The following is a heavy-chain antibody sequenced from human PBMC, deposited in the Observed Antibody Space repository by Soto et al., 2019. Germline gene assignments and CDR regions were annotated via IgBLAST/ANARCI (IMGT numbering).Heavy chain of an antibody. CDR1: GSSLSTSGVG. Sequence: SGPTLVNPTQTLTLTCTFSGSSLSTSGVGVGWIRQPPGKALEWLALIYWNDDKRYSPSLKSRLTITKDTSKNQVVLTMTNMDHVDKATYYCAHNSYASYCDLWSGYLHQICFDPWCQGTLVPVSP. CDR3: AHNSYASYCDLWSGYLHQICFDP. V-gene: IGHV2-5*01. D-gene: IGHD3-3*01. J-gene: IGHJ5*02. CDR2: IYWNDDK.